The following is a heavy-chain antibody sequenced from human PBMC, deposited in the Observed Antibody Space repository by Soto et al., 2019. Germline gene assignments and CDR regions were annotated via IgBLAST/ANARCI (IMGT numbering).Heavy chain of an antibody. CDR2: ISGSGDTT. Sequence: EAQLLASGGGLVQPGGSLRLSCVASGFTFDNYGMSWVRQAPGKGLEWVSSISGSGDTTYYAASVKGRFTISRDNSKDMLYVYMNSLRAEDTAVYYCARDPVRGLGIAFDVWGRGTVITVSS. CDR3: ARDPVRGLGIAFDV. J-gene: IGHJ3*01. V-gene: IGHV3-23*01. D-gene: IGHD3-9*01. CDR1: GFTFDNYG.